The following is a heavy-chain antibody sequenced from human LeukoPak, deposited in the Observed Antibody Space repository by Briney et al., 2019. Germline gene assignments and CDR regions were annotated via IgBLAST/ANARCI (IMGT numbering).Heavy chain of an antibody. J-gene: IGHJ6*04. D-gene: IGHD3-10*02. CDR1: GFTFSSYT. CDR3: AELGITMIGGV. V-gene: IGHV3-21*01. Sequence: GGSLRLSCAASGFTFSSYTMNWVRQAPGKGLEWVSSISSSRSSIYYADSVKGRFTISRDNAKNSLYLQMNSLRAEDTAVYYCAELGITMIGGVWGKGTTVTISS. CDR2: ISSSRSSI.